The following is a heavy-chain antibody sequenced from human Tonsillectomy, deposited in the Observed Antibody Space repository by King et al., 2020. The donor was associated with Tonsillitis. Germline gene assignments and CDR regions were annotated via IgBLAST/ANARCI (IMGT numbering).Heavy chain of an antibody. Sequence: QLQESGPGLVKPSGTLSLTCAVSGGSISSTNWWSWVRQPPGKGLEWIGEIYHSGSTNYNPSLKSRVTLSVAKSKNQFSLRLSSVTAADTAVYYCARSDSSGYYDDAFDIWGQGTMVTVSS. D-gene: IGHD3-22*01. V-gene: IGHV4-4*02. CDR3: ARSDSSGYYDDAFDI. CDR2: IYHSGST. J-gene: IGHJ3*02. CDR1: GGSISSTNW.